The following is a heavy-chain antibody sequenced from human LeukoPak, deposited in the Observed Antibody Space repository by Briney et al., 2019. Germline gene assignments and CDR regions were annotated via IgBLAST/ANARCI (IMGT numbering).Heavy chain of an antibody. J-gene: IGHJ4*02. CDR1: GYTFTSYG. CDR2: ISAYNGNT. V-gene: IGHV1-18*01. Sequence: GASVKVSCKASGYTFTSYGISWVRQAPGQGREWVGWISAYNGNTNYAQKLQGRVTMTTDTSTSTAYMELRSLRSDDTAVYYCARAPLTLWFGQNSDYWDQGTLVTVSS. D-gene: IGHD3-10*01. CDR3: ARAPLTLWFGQNSDY.